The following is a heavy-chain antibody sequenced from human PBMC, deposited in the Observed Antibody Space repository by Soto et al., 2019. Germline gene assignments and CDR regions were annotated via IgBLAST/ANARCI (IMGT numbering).Heavy chain of an antibody. CDR2: ISYDGSNK. V-gene: IGHV3-30-3*01. CDR3: ARDRSPLWFGEHTGFDY. Sequence: GGSLRLSCAASGFTFSSYAMHWVRQAPGKGLEWVAVISYDGSNKYYADSVKGRFTISRDNSKNTLYLQMNSLRAEDTAVYYCARDRSPLWFGEHTGFDYWGQGTLVTVSS. D-gene: IGHD3-10*01. CDR1: GFTFSSYA. J-gene: IGHJ4*02.